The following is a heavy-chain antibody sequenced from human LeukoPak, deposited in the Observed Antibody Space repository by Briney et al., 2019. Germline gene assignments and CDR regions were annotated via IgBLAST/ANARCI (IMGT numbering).Heavy chain of an antibody. V-gene: IGHV3-64*04. CDR3: AREYTTMLDY. CDR2: ISSNGDST. D-gene: IGHD1-1*01. J-gene: IGHJ4*02. CDR1: GFTFSSYA. Sequence: GGSLRLSCSASGFTFSSYAMHWVRQAPGKGLEYVSAISSNGDSTYYADSVKGRFTISRDNAKNSLYLQMNSLRDEDTAVYYCAREYTTMLDYWGQGTLVTVSS.